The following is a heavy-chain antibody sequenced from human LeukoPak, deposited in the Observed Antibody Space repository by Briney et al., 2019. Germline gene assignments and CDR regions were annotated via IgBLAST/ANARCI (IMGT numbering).Heavy chain of an antibody. D-gene: IGHD6-13*01. Sequence: PSETLSLTCTVSGGSIRSSSYYWGWIRQPPGKGLEWIGSIYYSGSSYYNPSLKSRVTISVDTSKNQFSLKLTSVTAADTALYYCARDLYSSRTNDAFVIWGQGTMVTVSS. CDR2: IYYSGSS. J-gene: IGHJ3*02. V-gene: IGHV4-39*07. CDR1: GGSIRSSSYY. CDR3: ARDLYSSRTNDAFVI.